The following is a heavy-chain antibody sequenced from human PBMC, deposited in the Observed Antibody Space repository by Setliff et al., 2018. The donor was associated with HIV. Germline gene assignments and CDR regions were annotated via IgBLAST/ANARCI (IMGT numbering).Heavy chain of an antibody. CDR3: ARDHCSSSGCYEYSYYGMDV. V-gene: IGHV1-2*02. Sequence: ASVKVSCKASGYTFTGYYMHWVRQAPGQGLEWMGWINPNSGGTTYAQKFQGRVTMTRDTSISTAYREVSRLRSDDTAVDYCARDHCSSSGCYEYSYYGMDVWGQGTTVTVSS. CDR1: GYTFTGYY. CDR2: INPNSGGT. J-gene: IGHJ6*02. D-gene: IGHD2-2*01.